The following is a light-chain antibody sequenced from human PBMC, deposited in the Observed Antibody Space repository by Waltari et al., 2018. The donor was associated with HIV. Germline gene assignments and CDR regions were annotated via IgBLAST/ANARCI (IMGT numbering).Light chain of an antibody. CDR1: QSTSSNY. V-gene: IGKV3-20*01. Sequence: DIVLTQSPGTLSLSPGERATLSCRASQSTSSNYLAWYQQKPGQAPRLLIYGASSRATGIPDRFSGSGSGTDFTLTISRLEPEDFAVYFCQQYGSSPWTFGQGTKVEIK. CDR2: GAS. CDR3: QQYGSSPWT. J-gene: IGKJ1*01.